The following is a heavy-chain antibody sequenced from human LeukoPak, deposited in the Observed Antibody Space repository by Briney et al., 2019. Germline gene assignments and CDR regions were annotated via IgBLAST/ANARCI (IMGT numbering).Heavy chain of an antibody. CDR1: GFTVSSNY. J-gene: IGHJ3*02. CDR2: IYSGGST. D-gene: IGHD6-13*01. V-gene: IGHV3-53*01. CDR3: AREGGSSSWYARAFDI. Sequence: PGGSLRLSCAASGFTVSSNYMSWVRQAPGKGLERVSVIYSGGSTYYADSVKGRFTISRDNSKNTLYLQMNSLRAEDTAVYYCAREGGSSSWYARAFDIWGQGTMVTVSS.